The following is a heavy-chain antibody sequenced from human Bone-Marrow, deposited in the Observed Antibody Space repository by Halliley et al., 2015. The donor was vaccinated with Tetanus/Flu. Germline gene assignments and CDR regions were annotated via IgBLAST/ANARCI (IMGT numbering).Heavy chain of an antibody. CDR3: ARGTPQFYDYVWGSSFDY. J-gene: IGHJ4*02. D-gene: IGHD3-16*01. V-gene: IGHV4-59*09. Sequence: STNYTPPPKCRVTISVDTSKNQFSLKLSSVTAADTAVYSCARGTPQFYDYVWGSSFDYWGQGTLVTVSS. CDR2: ST.